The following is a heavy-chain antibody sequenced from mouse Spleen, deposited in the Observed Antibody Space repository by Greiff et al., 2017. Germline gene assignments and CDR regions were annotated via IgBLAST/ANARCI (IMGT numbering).Heavy chain of an antibody. Sequence: VQLQQSGPGLVAPSQSLSITCTVSGFSLTSYGVDWVRQSPGKGLEWLGVIWGGGSTNYNSALKSRLSISKDNSKSQVFLKMNSLQTDDTAMYDCGSFGDGDYEEAMDYWGQGTSVTVSS. CDR1: GFSLTSYG. CDR2: IWGGGST. CDR3: GSFGDGDYEEAMDY. V-gene: IGHV2-6*01. D-gene: IGHD2-13*01. J-gene: IGHJ4*01.